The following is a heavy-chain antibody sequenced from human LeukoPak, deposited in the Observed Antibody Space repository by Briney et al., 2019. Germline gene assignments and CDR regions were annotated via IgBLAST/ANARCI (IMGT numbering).Heavy chain of an antibody. Sequence: SGGSLRLSCAASGFSFRSYSMDWVRQAPGKGLEWVSSITGSSSYISYADSVKGRFTISRDNAENSLFLQMNSLRPEDTAVCFCARDRLEGGETFDSWGQGTLVTVSS. CDR1: GFSFRSYS. CDR3: ARDRLEGGETFDS. J-gene: IGHJ4*02. CDR2: ITGSSSYI. V-gene: IGHV3-21*01. D-gene: IGHD1-1*01.